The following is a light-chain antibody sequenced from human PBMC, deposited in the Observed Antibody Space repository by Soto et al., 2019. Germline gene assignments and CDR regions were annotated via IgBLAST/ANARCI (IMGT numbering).Light chain of an antibody. V-gene: IGKV1-39*01. CDR3: QQSYSTPPWT. J-gene: IGKJ1*01. CDR1: QTIRNY. Sequence: DIQMTQSPSSLSASVGDRVTITCRASQTIRNYLNWYQQKPGKAPKLLIYGAINLHSGVPSRFSGSGSGTDFTLTISSLQPEDFATYFCQQSYSTPPWTFGQGTKVEIK. CDR2: GAI.